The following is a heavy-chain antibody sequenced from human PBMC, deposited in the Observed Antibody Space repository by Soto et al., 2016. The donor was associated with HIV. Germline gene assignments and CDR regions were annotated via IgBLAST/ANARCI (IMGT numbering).Heavy chain of an antibody. CDR3: ARHPSDGYNWSYFDE. V-gene: IGHV4-34*02. CDR2: INHRGSD. Sequence: QVRLQQWGAGLLKPSETLSLTCAIYNSSLSAFQWSWIRQSPGSGFEWIGDINHRGSDAYNPSLWGRVTMSVDTSKKQVSLYLTSVTAADTAVYFCARHPSDGYNWSYFDEWGQGTLVTVSS. J-gene: IGHJ4*02. CDR1: NSSLSAFQ. D-gene: IGHD5-12*01.